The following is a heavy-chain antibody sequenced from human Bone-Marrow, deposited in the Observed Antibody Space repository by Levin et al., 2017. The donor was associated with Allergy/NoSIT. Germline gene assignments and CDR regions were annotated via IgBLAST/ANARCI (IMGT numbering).Heavy chain of an antibody. CDR2: INPNSGGT. CDR1: GYTFTGHY. V-gene: IGHV1-2*02. D-gene: IGHD3-3*01. Sequence: ASVKVSCKASGYTFTGHYIHWVRLAPGQGLEWMGWINPNSGGTNYAQKLQGRVTMTRDTSISTAYMELSRLSSDDTAVYYCARDGAGGSAYINSWGQGTLVTVSS. J-gene: IGHJ4*02. CDR3: ARDGAGGSAYINS.